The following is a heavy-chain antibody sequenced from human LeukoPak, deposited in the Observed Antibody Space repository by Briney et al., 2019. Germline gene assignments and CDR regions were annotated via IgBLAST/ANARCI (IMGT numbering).Heavy chain of an antibody. CDR2: IDPSDSYT. D-gene: IGHD3-22*01. J-gene: IGHJ3*02. Sequence: GESLKISCKGSGYSFTSYWISWVRQMPGKGLEWMGRIDPSDSYTNYSPSFQGHVTTSADKSISTAYLQWSSLKASDTAMYYCARSYYYDSSGYYYLKPYDAFDIWGQGTMVTVSS. CDR3: ARSYYYDSSGYYYLKPYDAFDI. V-gene: IGHV5-10-1*01. CDR1: GYSFTSYW.